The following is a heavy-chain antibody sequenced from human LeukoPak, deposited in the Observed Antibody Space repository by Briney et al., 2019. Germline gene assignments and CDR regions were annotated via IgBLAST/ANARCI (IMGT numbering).Heavy chain of an antibody. CDR3: ARVAAAGLAAYYYYGMDV. CDR1: GFTFSSYA. J-gene: IGHJ6*02. V-gene: IGHV3-30-3*01. CDR2: ISYDGSNK. Sequence: GRSLRLSCAASGFTFSSYAMHWVRQAPGKGLEWVAVISYDGSNKYYADSVKGRFTNSRDNSKNTLYLQMNSLRAEDTAVYYCARVAAAGLAAYYYYGMDVWGQGTTVTVSS. D-gene: IGHD6-13*01.